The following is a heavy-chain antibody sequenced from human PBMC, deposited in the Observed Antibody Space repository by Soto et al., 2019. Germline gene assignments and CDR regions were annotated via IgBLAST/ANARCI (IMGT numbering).Heavy chain of an antibody. D-gene: IGHD5-12*01. V-gene: IGHV4-4*02. Sequence: SETLSLTCAVSGGSISSSNWWSWVRQPPGKGLEWIGYIYYSGSTYYNPSLKSRVAISVDTSKNQFSLKLSSVTAADTAVYYCASKAGLPVRDYYYYGMDVWGQGTTVSVSS. J-gene: IGHJ6*02. CDR2: IYYSGST. CDR1: GGSISSSNW. CDR3: ASKAGLPVRDYYYYGMDV.